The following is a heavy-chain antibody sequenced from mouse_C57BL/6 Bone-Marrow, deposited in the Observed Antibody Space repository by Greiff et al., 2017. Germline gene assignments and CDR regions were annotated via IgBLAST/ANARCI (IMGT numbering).Heavy chain of an antibody. CDR3: ARDGILRSFDY. J-gene: IGHJ2*01. CDR1: GYTFTSYW. Sequence: VQLQQPGAELVKPGASVKLSCKASGYTFTSYWMHWVKQRPGQGLEWIGMIHPNSGSTKYNEKFKSKATLTVDKSSSTAYMQLSSLTSEDSAVYYCARDGILRSFDYWGQGTTLTVSS. CDR2: IHPNSGST. V-gene: IGHV1-64*01. D-gene: IGHD1-1*01.